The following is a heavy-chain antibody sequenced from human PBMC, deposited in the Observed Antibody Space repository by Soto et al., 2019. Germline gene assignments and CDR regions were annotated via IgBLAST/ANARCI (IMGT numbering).Heavy chain of an antibody. J-gene: IGHJ3*02. V-gene: IGHV1-18*01. Sequence: ASVKVSCKASGYTFTSYGISWVRQAPGQGLEWMGWISAYNGNTNYAQKLQGRVTITADESTSTAYMELSSLRSEDTAVYYCARERYCSGGSCHSFAFDIWGQGTMVTVSS. CDR2: ISAYNGNT. CDR3: ARERYCSGGSCHSFAFDI. D-gene: IGHD2-15*01. CDR1: GYTFTSYG.